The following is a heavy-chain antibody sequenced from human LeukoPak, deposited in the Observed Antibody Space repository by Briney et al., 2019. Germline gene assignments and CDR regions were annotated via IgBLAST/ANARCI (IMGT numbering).Heavy chain of an antibody. CDR3: ARDEVAGLYFGY. V-gene: IGHV3-48*03. Sequence: GGSLRLSCSASGFTFRSHEMNWVRQAPGKGLEWISYISTTGDTIFYADSVKGRFTISRDNAKNSLYLQMNSLRAEDTAVYYCARDEVAGLYFGYWGQGTLVTVSS. D-gene: IGHD6-19*01. CDR1: GFTFRSHE. CDR2: ISTTGDTI. J-gene: IGHJ4*02.